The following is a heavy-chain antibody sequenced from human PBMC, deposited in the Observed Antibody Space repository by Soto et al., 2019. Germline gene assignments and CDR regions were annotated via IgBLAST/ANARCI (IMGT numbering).Heavy chain of an antibody. CDR3: ARWPYSPDFYFDY. Sequence: LGESLKISCEGSGYRFTTFWIGWVRQMPGKALEWMGIINPGDSGVRYSPSFQGQVTISADKSISTAYLQWDSLRASDTAIYYCARWPYSPDFYFDYWGHGALVTVSS. D-gene: IGHD6-13*01. CDR1: GYRFTTFW. J-gene: IGHJ4*01. V-gene: IGHV5-51*01. CDR2: INPGDSGV.